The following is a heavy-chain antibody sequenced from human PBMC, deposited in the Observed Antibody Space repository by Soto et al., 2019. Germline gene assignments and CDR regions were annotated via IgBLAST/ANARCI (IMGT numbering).Heavy chain of an antibody. CDR1: GFTFSNAW. J-gene: IGHJ4*02. V-gene: IGHV3-15*07. D-gene: IGHD1-26*01. CDR2: IKSKTDGGTT. Sequence: GGSLRLSCAASGFTFSNAWMNWVRQAPGKGLEWVGRIKSKTDGGTTDYAAPVKGRFTISRDDSKNTLYLQMNSLKTEDTAVYYCTRRSPGVGPLVFDYWGQGTLVTVSS. CDR3: TRRSPGVGPLVFDY.